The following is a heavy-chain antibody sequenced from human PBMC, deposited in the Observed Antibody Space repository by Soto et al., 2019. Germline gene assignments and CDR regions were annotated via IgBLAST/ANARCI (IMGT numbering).Heavy chain of an antibody. CDR1: GYTFTGYY. CDR2: INPNSGGT. V-gene: IGHV1-2*02. Sequence: QVQLVQSGAEVKKPGASVKVSCKASGYTFTGYYMHWVRQAPGQGLEWMGWINPNSGGTNYAQKFQGRVTMTRDTSISTAYMELSRLRSDDTAVYYCARVAAARRYYYGMDVWGQGTTVTVAS. J-gene: IGHJ6*02. CDR3: ARVAAARRYYYGMDV. D-gene: IGHD6-13*01.